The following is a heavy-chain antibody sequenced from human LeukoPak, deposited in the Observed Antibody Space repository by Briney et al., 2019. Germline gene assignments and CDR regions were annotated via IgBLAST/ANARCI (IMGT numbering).Heavy chain of an antibody. CDR3: AKGGGTGSYYLDDAFDI. D-gene: IGHD3-10*01. Sequence: GGSLRLSCAASGFTVRSNYMNWVRQAPGKGLEWVSVIYSDGGTYYADSVKGRFTISRDNANNSLCLQMNSLRAEDTAVYYCAKGGGTGSYYLDDAFDIWGQGTMVTVSS. J-gene: IGHJ3*02. CDR1: GFTVRSNY. V-gene: IGHV3-53*01. CDR2: IYSDGGT.